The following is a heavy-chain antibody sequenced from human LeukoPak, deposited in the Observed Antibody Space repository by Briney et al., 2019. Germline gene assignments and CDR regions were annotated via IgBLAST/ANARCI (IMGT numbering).Heavy chain of an antibody. CDR3: AREAGYSSSWPNDAFDI. CDR2: INWNGGST. D-gene: IGHD6-13*01. CDR1: GFTFDDYG. V-gene: IGHV3-20*01. J-gene: IGHJ3*02. Sequence: GGSLRLSCAASGFTFDDYGMSWVRQAPGKGLEWVSGINWNGGSTGYADSVKGRFTISRDNAKNSLYLQMNSLRAEDTALYHCAREAGYSSSWPNDAFDIWGQGTMVTVSS.